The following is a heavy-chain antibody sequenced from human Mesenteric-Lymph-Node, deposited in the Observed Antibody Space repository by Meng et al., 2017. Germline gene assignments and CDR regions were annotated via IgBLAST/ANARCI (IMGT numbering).Heavy chain of an antibody. CDR2: TYYRSKWYN. CDR3: ARSGSSGWIDY. J-gene: IGHJ4*02. V-gene: IGHV6-1*01. CDR1: GDSVSSNSAD. D-gene: IGHD6-19*01. Sequence: QVPRPQSGTGLEKPSQTLSLTCATSGDSVSSNSADWNWIRQSPSRGLGWLGRTYYRSKWYNGYAVSVKSRITINPDTSKNQFSLQLNSVTPEDTAMYYCARSGSSGWIDYWGQGTLVTVSS.